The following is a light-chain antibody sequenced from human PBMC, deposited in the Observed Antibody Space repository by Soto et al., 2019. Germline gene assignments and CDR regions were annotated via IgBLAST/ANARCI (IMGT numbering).Light chain of an antibody. V-gene: IGKV1-5*03. J-gene: IGKJ4*01. Sequence: DIQMTQSPSTLSASVGDRVTITCRASQNINTWLAWYQQKPGKAPYLLIYKASNLQSGVPSRFSGSASGTEFTLTISSLQPYDIATYYCQQYETYPLTFGGGTKVEIK. CDR3: QQYETYPLT. CDR1: QNINTW. CDR2: KAS.